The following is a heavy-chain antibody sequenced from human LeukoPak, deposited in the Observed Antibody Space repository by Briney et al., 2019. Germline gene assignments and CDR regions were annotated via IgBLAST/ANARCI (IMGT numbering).Heavy chain of an antibody. CDR1: GGSFSGYY. J-gene: IGHJ4*02. CDR3: ARAADYHGSGSQLGY. CDR2: INHSGNT. Sequence: SETLSLTCAVYGGSFSGYYWSWIRQPPGKELEWIGEINHSGNTKYNPSLKSRVTISVDTSKNQISLKLSSVTAADTAVYYCARAADYHGSGSQLGYWGQGILVTVSS. D-gene: IGHD3-10*01. V-gene: IGHV4-34*01.